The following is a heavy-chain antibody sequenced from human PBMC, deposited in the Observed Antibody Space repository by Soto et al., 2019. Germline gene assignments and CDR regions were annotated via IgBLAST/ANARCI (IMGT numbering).Heavy chain of an antibody. J-gene: IGHJ4*02. CDR1: GYTFTDFY. Sequence: ASVKVSCQASGYTFTDFYMHWVRQAPGQGLEWMGSINPNSGGTNSAQKFQGRVTMTRDTSISTAYMELSRLRADDTAVYYCARGLRVMIVPNFDYWGQGTLVTVSS. CDR2: INPNSGGT. D-gene: IGHD3-22*01. CDR3: ARGLRVMIVPNFDY. V-gene: IGHV1-2*02.